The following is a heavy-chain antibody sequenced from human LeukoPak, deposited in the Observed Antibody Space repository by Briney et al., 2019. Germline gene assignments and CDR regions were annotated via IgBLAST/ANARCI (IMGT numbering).Heavy chain of an antibody. J-gene: IGHJ5*02. CDR2: IYTSGST. Sequence: SETLSLTCTVSGGSISSYYWSWIRQPAGKGLEWIGRIYTSGSTNYNPSLKSRVTMSVDTSKNQFSLKLSSVTAADTAVYYCARDYSAMGESWFDPWGQGTLVTVSS. CDR3: ARDYSAMGESWFDP. D-gene: IGHD5-18*01. CDR1: GGSISSYY. V-gene: IGHV4-4*07.